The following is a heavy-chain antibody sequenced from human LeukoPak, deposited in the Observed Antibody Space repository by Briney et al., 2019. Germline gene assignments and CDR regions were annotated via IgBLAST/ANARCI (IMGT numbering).Heavy chain of an antibody. V-gene: IGHV3-48*01. CDR3: AKDARRSSGWYSFDH. J-gene: IGHJ4*02. CDR2: IDSSSTTV. CDR1: GFTFTSYS. Sequence: GGSLRLSCVASGFTFTSYSMNWVRQAPGKGLEWVSYIDSSSTTVLYADSVKGRFTISRDNSRNTLYLQMNSLRVEDTAIYYCAKDARRSSGWYSFDHWGQGTLVTVSS. D-gene: IGHD6-19*01.